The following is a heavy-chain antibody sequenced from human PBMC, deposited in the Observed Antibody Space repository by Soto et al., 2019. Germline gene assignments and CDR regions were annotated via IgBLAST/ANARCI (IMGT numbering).Heavy chain of an antibody. D-gene: IGHD3-3*01. CDR3: ARGFRFLEWLLYDYYYYYMDV. CDR2: ISAYNGNT. V-gene: IGHV1-18*01. J-gene: IGHJ6*03. Sequence: ASVKVSCKASGYTFTSYGISWVRQAPGQGLEWMGWISAYNGNTNYAQKLQGRVTMTRNTSISTAYMELSSLRSEDTAVYYCARGFRFLEWLLYDYYYYYMDVWGKGTTVTVSS. CDR1: GYTFTSYG.